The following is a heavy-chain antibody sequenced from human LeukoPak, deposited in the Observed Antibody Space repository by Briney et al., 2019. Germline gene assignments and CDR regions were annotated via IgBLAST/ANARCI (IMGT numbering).Heavy chain of an antibody. CDR3: ARTYCSGGSCYPGKYYFDY. V-gene: IGHV4-59*12. CDR2: ISHNGYT. D-gene: IGHD2-15*01. J-gene: IGHJ4*02. Sequence: SETLSLTCSVSGGSLSSFYWSWLRRPPGKGLEWITYISHNGYTEFKPSLKSRVTISVDTSKNQFSLKLSSVTAADTAVYYCARTYCSGGSCYPGKYYFDYWGQGTLVTVSS. CDR1: GGSLSSFY.